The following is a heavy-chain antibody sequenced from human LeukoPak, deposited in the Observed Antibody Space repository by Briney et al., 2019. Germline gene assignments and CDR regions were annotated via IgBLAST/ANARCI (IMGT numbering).Heavy chain of an antibody. CDR1: GGSISSYY. Sequence: SETLSLTCTVSGGSISSYYWSWIRQPPGKGLEWIGYIYYSGSTNYNPSLKSRVTISVDTSKNQFSLKLSSVTAADTAVYYCARLYSSSWTLDYWGQGTLVTVSS. J-gene: IGHJ4*02. CDR2: IYYSGST. D-gene: IGHD6-13*01. CDR3: ARLYSSSWTLDY. V-gene: IGHV4-59*12.